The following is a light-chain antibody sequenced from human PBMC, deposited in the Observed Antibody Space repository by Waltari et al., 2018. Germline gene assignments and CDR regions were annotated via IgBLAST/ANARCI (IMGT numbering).Light chain of an antibody. CDR3: QHYVRLPAT. V-gene: IGKV3-20*01. CDR1: QSVGRT. Sequence: EIVLTQSPGTLPLSPRVRATLSCRASQSVGRTLAWYQQKPGQAPRLLMYGASSRATGTPDRFSGSGSGTDFSLTISRLEPEDFAVYYCQHYVRLPATFGQGTKVEIK. J-gene: IGKJ1*01. CDR2: GAS.